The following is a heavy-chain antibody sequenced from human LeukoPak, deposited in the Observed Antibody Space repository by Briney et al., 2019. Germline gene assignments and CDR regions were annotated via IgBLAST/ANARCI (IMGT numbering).Heavy chain of an antibody. Sequence: PVTSLRLSCAAPGFSFTNYGMHWVRQAPGKGLEWVAVISYDGSKKYYADSLEGRFTISRDNFENTLHLQMNSLRPEDTAEYYCAKANTFFWFWKFNREAFDIWGQGTMVTVSS. CDR2: ISYDGSKK. J-gene: IGHJ3*02. CDR3: AKANTFFWFWKFNREAFDI. CDR1: GFSFTNYG. V-gene: IGHV3-30*18. D-gene: IGHD3-10*01.